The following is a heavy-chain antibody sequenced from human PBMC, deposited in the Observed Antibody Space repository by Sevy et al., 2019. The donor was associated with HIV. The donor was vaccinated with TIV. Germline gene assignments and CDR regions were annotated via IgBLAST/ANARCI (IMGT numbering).Heavy chain of an antibody. J-gene: IGHJ5*02. Sequence: SETLSLTCTVSGGSISSYYWSWIRQPPGKGLEWIGYIYYSGSTNYNPSLKSRVTISVETSKNQFSLKLSSVTAADTAVYYCARAKYIVGATSEHWFDPWGQGTLVTVSS. CDR3: ARAKYIVGATSEHWFDP. V-gene: IGHV4-59*01. D-gene: IGHD1-26*01. CDR2: IYYSGST. CDR1: GGSISSYY.